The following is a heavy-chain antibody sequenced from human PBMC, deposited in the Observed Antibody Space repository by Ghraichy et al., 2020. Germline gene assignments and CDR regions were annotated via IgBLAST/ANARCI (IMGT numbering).Heavy chain of an antibody. CDR3: TTDFDY. Sequence: GRGAGGGGRGGVGRIKSKTDGGTTDYAAPVKGRFTISRDDSKNTLYLQMNSLKTEDTAVYYCTTDFDYWGQGTLVTVSS. V-gene: IGHV3-15*01. CDR2: IKSKTDGGTT. J-gene: IGHJ4*02.